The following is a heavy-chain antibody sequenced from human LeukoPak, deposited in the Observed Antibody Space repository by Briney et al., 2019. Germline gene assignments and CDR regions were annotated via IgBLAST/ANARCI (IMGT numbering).Heavy chain of an antibody. D-gene: IGHD6-13*01. J-gene: IGHJ6*02. V-gene: IGHV3-30*04. Sequence: PGGSLRLSCAASGFTFSSYAMHWVRQAPGKGLEWVAVISYDGSNKYYADSVKGRFTISRDNSKNTLYLQMNSLRAEDTAVYYCARDGSSWYGQYYYYYYGMDVWGQGTTVTVSS. CDR1: GFTFSSYA. CDR3: ARDGSSWYGQYYYYYYGMDV. CDR2: ISYDGSNK.